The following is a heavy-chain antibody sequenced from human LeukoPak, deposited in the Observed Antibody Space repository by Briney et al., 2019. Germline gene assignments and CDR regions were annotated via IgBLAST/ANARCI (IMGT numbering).Heavy chain of an antibody. CDR3: ARGIRYSSFFHEARYYFDY. J-gene: IGHJ4*02. CDR1: GGTFSSYA. Sequence: SVKVSCKASGGTFSSYAISWVRQAPGQGLAWMGGIIPIFGTANYAQKFQGRVTITADESTSTAYMELSSLRSEYTAVYYCARGIRYSSFFHEARYYFDYWGQGTLVTVSS. V-gene: IGHV1-69*13. D-gene: IGHD6-13*01. CDR2: IIPIFGTA.